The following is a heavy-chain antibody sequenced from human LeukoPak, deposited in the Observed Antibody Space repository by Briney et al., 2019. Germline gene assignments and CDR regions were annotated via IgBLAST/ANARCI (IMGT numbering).Heavy chain of an antibody. D-gene: IGHD6-6*01. CDR2: IIPILGIA. J-gene: IGHJ1*01. V-gene: IGHV1-69*04. Sequence: SVKVSCKASGGTFSSYAISWVRQAPGQGIEWMGRIIPILGIANYAQKFQGRVTITADKPTSTAYMELSSLRSEDTAVYYCASWGAARPPAEYFQHWGQGTLVTVSS. CDR1: GGTFSSYA. CDR3: ASWGAARPPAEYFQH.